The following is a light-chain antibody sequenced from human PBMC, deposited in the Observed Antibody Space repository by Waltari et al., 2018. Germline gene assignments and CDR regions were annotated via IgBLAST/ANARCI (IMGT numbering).Light chain of an antibody. CDR2: GNS. Sequence: QSVLTQPPSVSGAPGQRVTISCTGSSPNIGAGYDVNWYQQPPGTAPKLLIYGNSNRPSGVPDRFSGSKSGTSASLAITGLQAEDEADYYCQSYDSSLSAYVVFGGGTKLTVL. J-gene: IGLJ2*01. CDR3: QSYDSSLSAYVV. CDR1: SPNIGAGYD. V-gene: IGLV1-40*01.